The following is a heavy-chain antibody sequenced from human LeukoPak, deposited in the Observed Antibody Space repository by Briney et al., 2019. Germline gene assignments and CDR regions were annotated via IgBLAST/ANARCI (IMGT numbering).Heavy chain of an antibody. CDR2: IHTSGST. D-gene: IGHD7-27*01. J-gene: IGHJ5*02. CDR1: GGSISSGDYY. V-gene: IGHV4-61*02. Sequence: SQTLSLTCTVSGGSISSGDYYWTWIRQPAGTGLEWIGRIHTSGSTNYKPSLQSRVTIAIDTSKNQFSLKLSSVTAADTAVYYCARVWNRGWLDPWGQGTLVTVSS. CDR3: ARVWNRGWLDP.